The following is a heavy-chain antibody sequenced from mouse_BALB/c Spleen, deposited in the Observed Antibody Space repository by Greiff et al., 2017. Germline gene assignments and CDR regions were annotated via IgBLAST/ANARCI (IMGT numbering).Heavy chain of an antibody. D-gene: IGHD2-4*01. Sequence: EVKLMESGGGLVKPGGSLKLSCAASGFTFSDYYMYWVRQTPEKRLEWVATISDGGSYTYYPDSVKGRFTISRDNAKNNLYLQMSSLKSEDTAMYYCARGIYYDYDGAMDYWGQGTSVTVSS. J-gene: IGHJ4*01. CDR3: ARGIYYDYDGAMDY. V-gene: IGHV5-4*02. CDR1: GFTFSDYY. CDR2: ISDGGSYT.